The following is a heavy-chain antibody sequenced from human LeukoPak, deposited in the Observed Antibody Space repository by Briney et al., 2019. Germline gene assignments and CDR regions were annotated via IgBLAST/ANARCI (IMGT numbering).Heavy chain of an antibody. CDR1: GDSVSSNSAA. V-gene: IGHV6-1*01. CDR2: TYYRSKWYN. J-gene: IGHJ3*02. D-gene: IGHD3-22*01. Sequence: SQTLSLTCAISGDSVSSNSAAWNWFRQSPSRGLEWLGRTYYRSKWYNDYEVSVKSRITINPDTSKNQFSLQLNSVTPEDTAVYYCAKSNGYGLIDIWGQGTMVTVSS. CDR3: AKSNGYGLIDI.